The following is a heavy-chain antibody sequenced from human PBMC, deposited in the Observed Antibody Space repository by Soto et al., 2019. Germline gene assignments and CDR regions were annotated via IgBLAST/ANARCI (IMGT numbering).Heavy chain of an antibody. V-gene: IGHV3-66*01. D-gene: IGHD2-8*01. CDR1: GFTVSSNY. J-gene: IGHJ6*03. CDR3: ASRYCTNGVCYYYYYMDV. CDR2: IYSGGST. Sequence: GGSLRLSCAASGFTVSSNYMSWVRQAPGKGLEWVSVIYSGGSTYYADSVKGRFTISRDNSKNTLYLQMNSLRAEDTAVYYCASRYCTNGVCYYYYYMDVWGKGTTVTVSS.